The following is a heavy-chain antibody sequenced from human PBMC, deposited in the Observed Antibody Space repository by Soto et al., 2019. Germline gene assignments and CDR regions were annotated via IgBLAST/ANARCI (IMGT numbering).Heavy chain of an antibody. D-gene: IGHD2-8*01. Sequence: PGGSLRLSCAASGFTFSDYYMSWIRQAPGKGLEWVSYISSSGSTIYYADSVKGRFTISRDNAKNSLYLQMNSLRADDTAVYYCASPRTIRYYYYMDVWGKGTMVTVSS. J-gene: IGHJ6*03. V-gene: IGHV3-11*01. CDR2: ISSSGSTI. CDR3: ASPRTIRYYYYMDV. CDR1: GFTFSDYY.